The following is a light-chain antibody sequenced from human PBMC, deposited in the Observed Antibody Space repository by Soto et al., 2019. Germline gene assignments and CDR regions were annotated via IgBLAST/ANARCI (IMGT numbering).Light chain of an antibody. J-gene: IGKJ1*01. V-gene: IGKV1-5*03. Sequence: DIQMTQSPSSLSASVGDRVTITCRASQSISNYLNWYQQKPGKAPKLLMYKTSSLESGVPSRFSGSRSGTEFTLTISSLQPDDFATYFCQQYNSYPWTFGQGTKVDIK. CDR3: QQYNSYPWT. CDR2: KTS. CDR1: QSISNY.